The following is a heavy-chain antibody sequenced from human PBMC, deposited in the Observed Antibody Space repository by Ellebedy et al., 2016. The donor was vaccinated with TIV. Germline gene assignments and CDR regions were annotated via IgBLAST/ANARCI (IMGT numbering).Heavy chain of an antibody. CDR3: SRHRGYGMDV. Sequence: PGGSLRLSCKASGYSFSTYWITWVRQMPGKGLEWMGKIDPTDSYPHYSPSFQGLVTISADASASTAYLQWPSLKASDSATYYCSRHRGYGMDVWGQGTTVTVSS. CDR1: GYSFSTYW. J-gene: IGHJ6*02. D-gene: IGHD3-10*01. V-gene: IGHV5-10-1*01. CDR2: IDPTDSYP.